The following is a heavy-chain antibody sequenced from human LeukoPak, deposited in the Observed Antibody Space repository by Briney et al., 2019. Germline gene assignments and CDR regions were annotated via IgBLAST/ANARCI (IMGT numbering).Heavy chain of an antibody. CDR1: GGSVNNDRW. CDR2: IHPSGSV. D-gene: IGHD3-9*01. Sequence: PSETLALTYVVSGGSVNNDRWWNWVRHPPGKGLEWIGEIHPSGSVRYDPSLKSRVSISLDKSNDHVSLTLTSVTAADTAVYFCATYHDISSGFTFDSWGQGTLVTVSS. J-gene: IGHJ4*02. V-gene: IGHV4/OR15-8*01. CDR3: ATYHDISSGFTFDS.